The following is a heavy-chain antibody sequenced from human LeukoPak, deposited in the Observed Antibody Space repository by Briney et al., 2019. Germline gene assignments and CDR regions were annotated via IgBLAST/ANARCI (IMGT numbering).Heavy chain of an antibody. Sequence: GGSLRLSCAASGFTFSSYGIHWVRQAPGKGLEWVAVISYDGSNKYYADSVKGRFTISRDNSKNTLYLQMNSLRAEDTAVYYCAKAPGGYVFDYWGQGTLVTVSS. CDR1: GFTFSSYG. CDR2: ISYDGSNK. D-gene: IGHD2-15*01. V-gene: IGHV3-30*18. J-gene: IGHJ4*02. CDR3: AKAPGGYVFDY.